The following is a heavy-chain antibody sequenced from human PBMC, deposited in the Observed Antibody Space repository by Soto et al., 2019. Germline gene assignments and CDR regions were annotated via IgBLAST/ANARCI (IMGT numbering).Heavy chain of an antibody. Sequence: SETLSLTCTVSGGSISTSTYYWGWIRQPPGKGLEWIGSIYYSVSTYYNPSLKSRVTISVDTSKNQFSLKLSSVTAADTAVYYCASCIIGKDNWFDPWGQGTLVTVSS. CDR2: IYYSVST. D-gene: IGHD1-20*01. J-gene: IGHJ5*02. CDR3: ASCIIGKDNWFDP. V-gene: IGHV4-39*01. CDR1: GGSISTSTYY.